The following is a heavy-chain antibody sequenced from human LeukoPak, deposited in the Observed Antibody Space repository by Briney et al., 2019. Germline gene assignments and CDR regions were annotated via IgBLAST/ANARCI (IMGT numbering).Heavy chain of an antibody. D-gene: IGHD6-19*01. V-gene: IGHV4-30-2*01. J-gene: IGHJ4*02. CDR3: ARDSSGHAVDY. CDR2: IYHSGST. CDR1: GGSISNGGYF. Sequence: PSETLSLTCTVSGGSISNGGYFWSWIRQPPGKGLQWLGYIYHSGSTYFHPSLKSRASISVDRSKNQFSLRLSSVTAADTAVYHCARDSSGHAVDYWGQGTLVTVSS.